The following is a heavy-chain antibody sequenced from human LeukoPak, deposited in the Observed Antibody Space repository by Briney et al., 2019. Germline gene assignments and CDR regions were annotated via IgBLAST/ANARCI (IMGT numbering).Heavy chain of an antibody. CDR2: FSESGGNT. CDR1: RFTFSNYA. D-gene: IGHD2-2*01. V-gene: IGHV3-23*01. J-gene: IGHJ4*02. Sequence: PGGSLRLSCAASRFTFSNYALSWVRQAPGKGLEWVSTFSESGGNTYYADSVKGRFTISRDNSKYTLYLQMNSLRAEDTAVYYCARTVTVPAVRWFFDYWGQGTLVTVSS. CDR3: ARTVTVPAVRWFFDY.